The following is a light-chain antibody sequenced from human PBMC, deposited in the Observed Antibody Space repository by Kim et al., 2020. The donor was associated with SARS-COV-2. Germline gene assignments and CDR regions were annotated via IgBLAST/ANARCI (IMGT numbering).Light chain of an antibody. J-gene: IGLJ3*02. CDR2: DIN. Sequence: GQSVTISCTGTSSDVGGYNYVSWYQQHPGKAPKLIIYDINKRPSGVPDRFSGPKSGNTASLTISGLQAEDEADYYCCSYAGSYTWVFGGGTQLTVL. CDR3: CSYAGSYTWV. V-gene: IGLV2-11*01. CDR1: SSDVGGYNY.